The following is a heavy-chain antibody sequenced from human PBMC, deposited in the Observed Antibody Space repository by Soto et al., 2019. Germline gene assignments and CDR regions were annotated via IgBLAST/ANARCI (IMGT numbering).Heavy chain of an antibody. CDR1: GFTFSNYW. CDR3: ARDWGGLGY. J-gene: IGHJ4*02. D-gene: IGHD3-10*01. V-gene: IGHV3-7*03. Sequence: GGSLRLSCAASGFTFSNYWMTWVRQAPGKGLEWMANIVKDGNEKSYVDSVKGRFTISRDNAKNSLYLEMNNLRVEDTAVYYCARDWGGLGYWGQGTLVTSPQ. CDR2: IVKDGNEK.